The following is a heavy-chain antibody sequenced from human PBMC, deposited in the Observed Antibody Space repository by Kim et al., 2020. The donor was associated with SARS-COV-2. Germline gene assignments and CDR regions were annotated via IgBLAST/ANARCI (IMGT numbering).Heavy chain of an antibody. D-gene: IGHD6-19*01. CDR2: INHSGST. CDR3: ARGRAVAGTSGSDY. Sequence: SETLSLTCAVYGGSFSGYYWSWIRQPPGKGLEWIGEINHSGSTNYNPSLKSRVTISVDTSKNQFSLKLSSVTAADTAVYYCARGRAVAGTSGSDYGGQGTLVTVSS. V-gene: IGHV4-34*01. CDR1: GGSFSGYY. J-gene: IGHJ4*02.